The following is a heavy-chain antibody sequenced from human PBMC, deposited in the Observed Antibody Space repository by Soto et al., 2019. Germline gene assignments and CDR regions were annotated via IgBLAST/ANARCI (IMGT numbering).Heavy chain of an antibody. CDR3: ARFPAFHSGGNMRYYYPVMAF. CDR1: GDSVSSNSAA. CDR2: TYYRSKWYN. D-gene: IGHD3-10*01. J-gene: IGHJ6*04. Sequence: HSQTLSLTCAISGDSVSSNSAAWNWIRQSPSRGLEWLGRTYYRSKWYNDYAVSVKSRITINPDTSKNQFSLQLNSVTPEDKAMDYCARFPAFHSGGNMRYYYPVMAFRGKGTTVPGS. V-gene: IGHV6-1*01.